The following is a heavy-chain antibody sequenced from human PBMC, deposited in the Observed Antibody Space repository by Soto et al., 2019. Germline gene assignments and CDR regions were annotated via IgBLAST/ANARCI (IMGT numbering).Heavy chain of an antibody. J-gene: IGHJ3*02. V-gene: IGHV4-59*07. CDR3: ARIPSPGVVIMPPDI. Sequence: SATLSLSCNVGFSSITSYDWSWTRQPPGKGLEWIGYIYYIGSANYNPSLKSRITISVDTSKNQFSLKLSSVTAADTAVYYCARIPSPGVVIMPPDIWGQGTMVT. CDR2: IYYIGSA. CDR1: FSSITSYD. D-gene: IGHD3-3*01.